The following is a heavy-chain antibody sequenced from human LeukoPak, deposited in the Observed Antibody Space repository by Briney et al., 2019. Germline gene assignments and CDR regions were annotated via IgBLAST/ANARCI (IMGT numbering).Heavy chain of an antibody. CDR3: ARVFRDIVVWVVAPSSPHKWIDP. CDR1: GGSISSSSYY. Sequence: KPSETLSLTCAVSGGSISSSSYYWGWIRQPPGKGLEWIGSIYSNGSTYYNPSLKSRVTISVDTSKNQFSLKLNSVTAADTAVYYCARVFRDIVVWVVAPSSPHKWIDPWGQGTRVTVSS. V-gene: IGHV4-39*07. CDR2: IYSNGST. D-gene: IGHD2-15*01. J-gene: IGHJ5*02.